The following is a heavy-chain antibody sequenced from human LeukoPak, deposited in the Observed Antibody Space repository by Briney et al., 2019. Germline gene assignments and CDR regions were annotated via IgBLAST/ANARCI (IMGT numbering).Heavy chain of an antibody. CDR1: GDSVSSNRIG. Sequence: SQTLSLTFAISGDSVSSNRIGWNWLRQSPSRGLEWLGRTYYRSKWYNDYAVSVRSRITINPDTSQNQFSLQLRSVSPEDTAVYYCAKDGGEHIAESRYAFDIWGQGTMVTVSS. J-gene: IGHJ3*02. D-gene: IGHD1/OR15-1a*01. CDR2: TYYRSKWYN. CDR3: AKDGGEHIAESRYAFDI. V-gene: IGHV6-1*01.